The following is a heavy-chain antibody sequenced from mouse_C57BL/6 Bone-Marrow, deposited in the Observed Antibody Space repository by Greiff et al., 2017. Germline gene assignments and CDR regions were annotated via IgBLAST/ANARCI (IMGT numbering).Heavy chain of an antibody. CDR1: GFSLSTSGMG. V-gene: IGHV8-12*01. CDR2: IYGDDDK. D-gene: IGHD2-4*01. CDR3: ARGYDYDGFAY. J-gene: IGHJ3*01. Sequence: VMLVESGPGILQPSQTLSLSCSFSGFSLSTSGMGVSWIRQPTGKGLEWLAHIYGDDDKRYNPSLKRRLTISKDTSRNQVFLKITSVDTADTATYYCARGYDYDGFAYWGQGNLVTVTA.